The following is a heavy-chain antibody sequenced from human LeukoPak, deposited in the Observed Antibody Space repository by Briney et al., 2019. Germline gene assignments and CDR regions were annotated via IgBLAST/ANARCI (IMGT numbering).Heavy chain of an antibody. V-gene: IGHV1-8*01. Sequence: ASVKVSCTASGYTFSSYDINWVRQATGQGLEWMGWMNPNSGNTGYAQKFQGRVTMTRNTSISTAYMELSSLRSEDTAVYYCARGQKSALTYGSGTYAYYFDYWGQGTLVTVSS. J-gene: IGHJ4*02. D-gene: IGHD3-10*01. CDR1: GYTFSSYD. CDR2: MNPNSGNT. CDR3: ARGQKSALTYGSGTYAYYFDY.